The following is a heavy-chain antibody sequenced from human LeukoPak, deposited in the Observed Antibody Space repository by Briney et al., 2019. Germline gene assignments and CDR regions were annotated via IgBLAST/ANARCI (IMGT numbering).Heavy chain of an antibody. V-gene: IGHV1-18*01. CDR2: ISAYNGNT. J-gene: IGHJ4*02. CDR3: AGAEQYQLLLH. D-gene: IGHD2-2*01. Sequence: ASVKVSCKASGYTFTSYGITWVRQAPGQGLEWMGWISAYNGNTNYAQKLQGRVTMTTDTSTSTAYLDLRSLRSDDTAVYYCAGAEQYQLLLHWGQGTLVTVSS. CDR1: GYTFTSYG.